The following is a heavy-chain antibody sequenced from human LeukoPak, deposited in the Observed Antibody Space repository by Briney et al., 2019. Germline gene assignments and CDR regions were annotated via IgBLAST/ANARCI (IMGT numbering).Heavy chain of an antibody. V-gene: IGHV3-74*01. CDR3: VSFYETY. D-gene: IGHD2/OR15-2a*01. CDR1: GNYW. J-gene: IGHJ4*02. Sequence: GGSLRLSCVASGNYWMHWARQAPGKGLVWVSHINSDGSWTSYADSVKGRFTISKDNAKNTVYLQMNSLRAEDTAVYYCVSFYETYWGRGTLVTVSS. CDR2: INSDGSWT.